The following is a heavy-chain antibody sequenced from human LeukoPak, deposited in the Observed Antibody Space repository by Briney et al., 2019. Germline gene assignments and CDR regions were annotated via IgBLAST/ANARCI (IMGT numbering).Heavy chain of an antibody. CDR2: ISYDGSNK. CDR1: GFTFSSYA. CDR3: ARDARSIAAAGTKGRYFDY. Sequence: PGRSLRLSCAASGFTFSSYAMHWVRQAPGKGLEGVAVISYDGSNKYYADSVKGRFTISRDDSKNTLYLQMNSLRAEDTAVYYCARDARSIAAAGTKGRYFDYWGQGTLVTVSS. J-gene: IGHJ4*02. V-gene: IGHV3-30-3*01. D-gene: IGHD6-13*01.